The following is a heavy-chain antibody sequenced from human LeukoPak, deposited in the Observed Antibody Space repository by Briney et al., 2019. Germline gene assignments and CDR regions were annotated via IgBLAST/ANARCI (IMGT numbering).Heavy chain of an antibody. CDR3: TTGIRGD. CDR2: IASKTDGGTT. CDR1: GFTFTRYP. J-gene: IGHJ4*02. V-gene: IGHV3-15*04. Sequence: GGSLRLSCAASGFTFTRYPMSWVRQAPGKGLEWVGRIASKTDGGTTDYAAPVKGRFTISRDDSKNTLFLQMNSLKTEDTAVYYCTTGIRGDCGQGTLVTVSS.